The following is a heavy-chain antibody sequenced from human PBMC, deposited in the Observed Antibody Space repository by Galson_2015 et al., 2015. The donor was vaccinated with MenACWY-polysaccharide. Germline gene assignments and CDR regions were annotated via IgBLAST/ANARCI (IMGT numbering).Heavy chain of an antibody. J-gene: IGHJ4*02. CDR1: GGSIMNNY. CDR3: ARRESSDWYSTFDY. V-gene: IGHV4-59*08. D-gene: IGHD6-19*01. Sequence: SETLSLTCTVSGGSIMNNYWSWIRQPPGKGLEWIGYVYYSGSIDYNPSLKSRVTISLDTSKNQFSLKLRSVTAADTAVYFCARRESSDWYSTFDYWGQGILVTVSS. CDR2: VYYSGSI.